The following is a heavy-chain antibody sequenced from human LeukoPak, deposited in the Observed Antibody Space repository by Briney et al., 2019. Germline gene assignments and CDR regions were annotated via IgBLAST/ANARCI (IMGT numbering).Heavy chain of an antibody. V-gene: IGHV3-11*05. CDR2: ISSSSSYT. J-gene: IGHJ4*02. CDR1: GFTFSDYY. D-gene: IGHD4-17*01. CDR3: ARDRTTRSVFDY. Sequence: AGGSLRLSCAASGFTFSDYYMSWIRQAPGKGLEWVSYISSSSSYTNYADSVKGRFTISRDNAKNSLYLQMNSLRAEDTAVYYCARDRTTRSVFDYWGQGTLVTDSS.